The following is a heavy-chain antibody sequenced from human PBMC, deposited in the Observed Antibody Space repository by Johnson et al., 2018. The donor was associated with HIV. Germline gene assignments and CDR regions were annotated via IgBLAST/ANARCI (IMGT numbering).Heavy chain of an antibody. CDR3: AKVRSRWTTFDDAFDM. J-gene: IGHJ3*02. D-gene: IGHD4-11*01. CDR1: GFRFSRYG. CDR2: ISSDGGST. Sequence: VESGGGVVQPGRSLRPSCAASGFRFSRYGMHWVRQAPGKGLEYVSAISSDGGSTYYANSVKGRFSISRDNSKNTLYLQMNSLRAEDTAVYYCAKVRSRWTTFDDAFDMWGLGTLVAVSS. V-gene: IGHV3-64*01.